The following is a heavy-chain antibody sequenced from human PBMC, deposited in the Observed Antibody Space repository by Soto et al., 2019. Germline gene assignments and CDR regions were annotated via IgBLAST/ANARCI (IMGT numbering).Heavy chain of an antibody. Sequence: EEQLVESGGGLVKPGGSLTLSCVGSGFIFSNAWMNWVRQAPGKGLEWVGRIKSKVDGETTDYAAAVEGRLTVLRDDSKHAVYLQMNSLTTEDTAVYYCSTGGYFFDFWGQGTLVTVSS. CDR2: IKSKVDGETT. CDR1: GFIFSNAW. D-gene: IGHD3-16*01. V-gene: IGHV3-15*07. J-gene: IGHJ4*02. CDR3: STGGYFFDF.